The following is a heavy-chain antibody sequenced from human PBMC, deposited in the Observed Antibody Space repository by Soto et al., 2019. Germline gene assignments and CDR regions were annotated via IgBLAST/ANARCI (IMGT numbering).Heavy chain of an antibody. J-gene: IGHJ6*03. V-gene: IGHV1-69*02. D-gene: IGHD3-16*02. CDR1: GGTFSSYT. CDR2: IIPILNIS. Sequence: QVQLVQSGAEVKKPGSSVKVSCKASGGTFSSYTINWVRQAPGQGLEWMGRIIPILNISNFAQRFQGRVTITADKFMSAAYMELSSLRSEDTAVYYCATSFDNDHIPGVQCYDYMDVWGKGTTVTVSS. CDR3: ATSFDNDHIPGVQCYDYMDV.